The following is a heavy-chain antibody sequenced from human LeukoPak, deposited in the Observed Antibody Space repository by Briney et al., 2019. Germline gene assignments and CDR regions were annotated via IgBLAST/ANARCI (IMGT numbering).Heavy chain of an antibody. D-gene: IGHD6-19*01. Sequence: SQTLSLTCAISGDSFSSNSVTWDWIRQSPSRGLEWLGRTYYRSKLYKDYAGCVKSLITINPDTSQNQFSLQLNSVTPEDTAVYYCTRAAAPFSSGRFDYWGQGTLVTVSS. CDR1: GDSFSSNSVT. V-gene: IGHV6-1*01. CDR2: TYYRSKLYK. CDR3: TRAAAPFSSGRFDY. J-gene: IGHJ4*02.